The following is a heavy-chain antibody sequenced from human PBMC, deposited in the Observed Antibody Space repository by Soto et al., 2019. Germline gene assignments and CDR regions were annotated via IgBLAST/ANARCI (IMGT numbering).Heavy chain of an antibody. Sequence: EVQLVESGGGLVQPGGSLRLSCATSGFMFSNFWLNWVRQAPGRGLEGVANIKQDGSEKYYVDSVKGRCTISRDNAQNSLYLQMNSLRAEDTAFYYCLSCNSHSSPWGQGTLGTVSS. CDR1: GFMFSNFW. CDR2: IKQDGSEK. CDR3: LSCNSHSSP. D-gene: IGHD4-4*01. V-gene: IGHV3-7*02. J-gene: IGHJ5*02.